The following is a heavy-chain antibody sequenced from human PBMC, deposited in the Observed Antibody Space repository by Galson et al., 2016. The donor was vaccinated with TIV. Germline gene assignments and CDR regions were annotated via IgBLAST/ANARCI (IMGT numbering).Heavy chain of an antibody. Sequence: SVKVSCKASGGTFNIYAISWVRQAPGQGLEWMGGILPIFGAATYAQKFQGGVTITADESTNTAYMELSSLESDDTAMYYCARPSSSCRGCSYYYMDVWGKGTTVTVSS. CDR2: ILPIFGAA. V-gene: IGHV1-69*13. CDR1: GGTFNIYA. D-gene: IGHD6-19*01. CDR3: ARPSSSCRGCSYYYMDV. J-gene: IGHJ6*03.